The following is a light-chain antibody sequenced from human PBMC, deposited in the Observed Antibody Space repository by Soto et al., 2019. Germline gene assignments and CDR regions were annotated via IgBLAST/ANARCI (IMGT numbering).Light chain of an antibody. CDR1: SSDIGNYNS. V-gene: IGLV2-14*01. Sequence: QSALTQPASVSGSPGQSITIPCTGTSSDIGNYNSVSWYQQHPGKAPKLIIFEVTNRPSGVSDRFSGSKSGNTASLTISGLQAEDEADYHCSSYTSGSSHYVFGTGTKVTVL. CDR2: EVT. CDR3: SSYTSGSSHYV. J-gene: IGLJ1*01.